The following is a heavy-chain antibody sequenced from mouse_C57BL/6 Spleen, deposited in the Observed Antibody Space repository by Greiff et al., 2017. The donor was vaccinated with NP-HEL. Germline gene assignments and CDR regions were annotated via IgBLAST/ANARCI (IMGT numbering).Heavy chain of an antibody. J-gene: IGHJ2*01. V-gene: IGHV1-82*01. Sequence: VQLQQSGPELVKPGASVKISCKASGYAFSSSWMNWVKQRPGKGLEWIGRIYPGDGDTNYNGKFKGKATLTADKSSSTAYMQLSSLTSEDSAVYFCANYYGSSLDYWGQGTTLTVSS. CDR1: GYAFSSSW. D-gene: IGHD1-1*01. CDR3: ANYYGSSLDY. CDR2: IYPGDGDT.